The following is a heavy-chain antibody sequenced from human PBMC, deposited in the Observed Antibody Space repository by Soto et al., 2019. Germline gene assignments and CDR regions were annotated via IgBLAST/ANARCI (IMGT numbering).Heavy chain of an antibody. CDR3: AGVSSRENWFDP. Sequence: PSETLSLTCTVAGGSISSYYWSCIRQPPGKGLEWIGYIYYSGSTNYNPSLKSRVTISVDTSKNQFSLKLSSVTAADTAVYYCAGVSSRENWFDPWGQGTLVTVSS. V-gene: IGHV4-59*01. CDR2: IYYSGST. CDR1: GGSISSYY. J-gene: IGHJ5*02.